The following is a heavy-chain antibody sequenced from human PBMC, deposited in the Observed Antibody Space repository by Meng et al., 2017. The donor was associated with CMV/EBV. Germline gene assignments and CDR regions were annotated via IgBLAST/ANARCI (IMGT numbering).Heavy chain of an antibody. CDR1: GYTFTSYG. V-gene: IGHV1-18*01. D-gene: IGHD3-22*01. J-gene: IGHJ6*02. CDR3: ARDYSPRITMIVVAHLGY. Sequence: ASVKVSCKASGYTFTSYGISWVRQAPGQGLEWMGWISAYNGNTNYAQKLQGRVTMTTDTSTSTAYMELRSLRSDDTAVYYCARDYSPRITMIVVAHLGYWGQGTTVTVSS. CDR2: ISAYNGNT.